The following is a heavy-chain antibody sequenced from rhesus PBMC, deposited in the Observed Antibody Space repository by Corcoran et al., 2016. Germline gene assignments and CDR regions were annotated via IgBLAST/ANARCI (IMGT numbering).Heavy chain of an antibody. Sequence: QVQLQQWGEGLVKPSETLSLTCAVSGGSISGYYYWSWLRQPPGQGLEWIGYIYGNSASTNYNPSLKNRGTMSKDTSKNQFSLKLSSVTAADTAVYYCARDEGDSNYAYFEFWGQGALVTVSS. V-gene: IGHV4-73*01. J-gene: IGHJ1*01. D-gene: IGHD4-23*01. CDR2: IYGNSAST. CDR3: ARDEGDSNYAYFEF. CDR1: GGSISGYYY.